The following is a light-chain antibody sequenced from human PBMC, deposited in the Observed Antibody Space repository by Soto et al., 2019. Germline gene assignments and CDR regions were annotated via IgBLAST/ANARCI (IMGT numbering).Light chain of an antibody. Sequence: DIQLTQSPCSLSASVGHRVTITCRASQYINTDINWYQQKPGKAPKVLIYTASSLLSRVPSRFSGSGSGTDFIRTISNLQPEDFATYCCQQSHSTPLTFAGGTKVEIK. CDR3: QQSHSTPLT. V-gene: IGKV1-39*01. CDR2: TAS. J-gene: IGKJ4*01. CDR1: QYINTD.